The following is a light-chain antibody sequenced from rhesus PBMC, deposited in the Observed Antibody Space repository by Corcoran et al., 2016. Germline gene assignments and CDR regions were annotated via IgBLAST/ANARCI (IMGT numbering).Light chain of an antibody. J-gene: IGLJ1*01. V-gene: IGLV2-32*02. CDR1: SSDIGGYDY. Sequence: QAALTQPRSVSGSPGQSVTISCTGTSSDIGGYDYVSWYQQHPGTAPKLVIYEVNKRPSGVSDRFSASKSGNTASLTISGLQAEDEADYYCSSYAGSNTSIFASGTRLNVL. CDR2: EVN. CDR3: SSYAGSNTSI.